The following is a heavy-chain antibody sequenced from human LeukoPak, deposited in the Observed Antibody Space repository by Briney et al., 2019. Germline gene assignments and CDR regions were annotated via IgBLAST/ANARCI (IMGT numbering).Heavy chain of an antibody. CDR2: ISGSGGST. D-gene: IGHD6-19*01. V-gene: IGHV3-23*01. J-gene: IGHJ6*02. CDR3: AKTPQGGWYGRYGMDV. Sequence: GGSLRLSCAASGFTFSSYAMSWVRQAPGKGLEWVSAISGSGGSTYYADSVKGRFTISRDNSKNTLYLQMNSLRAEDTAVYYCAKTPQGGWYGRYGMDVWGQGTTVTVSS. CDR1: GFTFSSYA.